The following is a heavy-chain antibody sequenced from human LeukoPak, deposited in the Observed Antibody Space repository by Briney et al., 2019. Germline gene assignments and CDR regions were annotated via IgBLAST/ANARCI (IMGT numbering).Heavy chain of an antibody. CDR2: IYYTGST. Sequence: PSETLSLTCTVSGGSISSYSWSWIRQPPGKGLEWIRCIYYTGSTNYNPSLKSRVTISVDTSKNQFSLKLSSVTAADTAVYYCARGFSRLDYGGVYFDYWGQGTLVTVSS. CDR1: GGSISSYS. D-gene: IGHD4-23*01. CDR3: ARGFSRLDYGGVYFDY. J-gene: IGHJ4*02. V-gene: IGHV4-59*12.